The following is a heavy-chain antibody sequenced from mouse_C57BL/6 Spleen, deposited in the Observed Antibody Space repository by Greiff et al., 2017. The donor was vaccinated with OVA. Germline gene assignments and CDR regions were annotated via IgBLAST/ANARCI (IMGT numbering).Heavy chain of an antibody. J-gene: IGHJ4*01. D-gene: IGHD1-1*01. V-gene: IGHV14-4*01. CDR3: TTEYYYSSSYGAMDY. CDR1: GFNIKDDY. CDR2: IDPENGDT. Sequence: VQLQQSGAELVRPGASVKLSCTASGFNIKDDYMHWVKQRPEQGLEWIGWIDPENGDTEYASKFQGKATITADTSSHTAYLQLSSLPSEDIAVYYCTTEYYYSSSYGAMDYWGQGTSVTVSS.